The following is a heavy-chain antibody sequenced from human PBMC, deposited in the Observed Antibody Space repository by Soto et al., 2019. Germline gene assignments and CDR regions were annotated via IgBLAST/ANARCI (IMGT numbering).Heavy chain of an antibody. V-gene: IGHV4-34*01. Sequence: SETLSLTCAVYGGSFSGYYWSWSCQPPGKXLEWIGEINHSGSTNYNPSLKSRVTISVDTSKNQFSLKLSSVTTADTAVYYCARGHIVVVPAATKGRWFDPWGQGTLVTVSS. D-gene: IGHD2-2*01. J-gene: IGHJ5*02. CDR3: ARGHIVVVPAATKGRWFDP. CDR2: INHSGST. CDR1: GGSFSGYY.